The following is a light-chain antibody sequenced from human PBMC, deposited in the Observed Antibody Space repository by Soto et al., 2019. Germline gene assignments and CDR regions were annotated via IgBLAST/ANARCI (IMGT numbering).Light chain of an antibody. CDR2: TDT. Sequence: QPVLTQPPSASGTPGQRVTISCSGGGSNIGSNTVNWYQQFPGTAPKVLIYTDTQRPSGVPARFSGSKSGTSASLVISGLQSEDAADYYCATWDDSLKGVVLGGGTKLTVL. CDR1: GSNIGSNT. J-gene: IGLJ3*02. CDR3: ATWDDSLKGVV. V-gene: IGLV1-44*01.